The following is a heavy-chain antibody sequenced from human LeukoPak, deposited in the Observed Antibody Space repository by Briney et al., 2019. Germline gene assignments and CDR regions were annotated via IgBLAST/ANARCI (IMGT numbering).Heavy chain of an antibody. CDR1: GFTFSSYS. D-gene: IGHD2-15*01. CDR2: ISSSSSYI. Sequence: GGSLRLSCAASGFTFSSYSMNWVSQAPGKGLEWVSSISSSSSYIYYADSVRGRFTISRDNAKNSLYLQMNSLRAEDTAVYYCARSRYCSGGNCYLDAFDIWGQGTMVTVSS. CDR3: ARSRYCSGGNCYLDAFDI. J-gene: IGHJ3*02. V-gene: IGHV3-21*01.